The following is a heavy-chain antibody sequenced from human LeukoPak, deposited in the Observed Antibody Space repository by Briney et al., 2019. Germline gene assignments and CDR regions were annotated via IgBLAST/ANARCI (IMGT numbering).Heavy chain of an antibody. CDR1: GGSINSGGYY. V-gene: IGHV4-31*03. CDR2: IYYSGST. J-gene: IGHJ4*02. Sequence: SETLSLTCTVSGGSINSGGYYWPWIRQHPGRGLEWIVYIYYSGSTYYNPSLKSRVTISVDTSKNQFSLKLSSVTAADTAVYYCATIDFVDYYFDYWGQGTLVTVSS. D-gene: IGHD2-21*01. CDR3: ATIDFVDYYFDY.